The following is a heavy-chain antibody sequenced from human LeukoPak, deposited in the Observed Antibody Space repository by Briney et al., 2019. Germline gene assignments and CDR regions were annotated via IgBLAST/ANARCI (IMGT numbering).Heavy chain of an antibody. D-gene: IGHD5-18*01. CDR3: AKDIRIQLWLLFDY. J-gene: IGHJ4*02. Sequence: GGSLRLSCAASGFTFSSYAMSWVRQAPGKGLEGVSAISCSGGSTYYADSVKGRFTISRENSKNPLYLQMNSLRAEDTAVYYCAKDIRIQLWLLFDYWGQGTLVTVSS. CDR2: ISCSGGST. V-gene: IGHV3-23*01. CDR1: GFTFSSYA.